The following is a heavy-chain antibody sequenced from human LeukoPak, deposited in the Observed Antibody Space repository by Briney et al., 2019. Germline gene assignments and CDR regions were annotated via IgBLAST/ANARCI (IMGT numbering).Heavy chain of an antibody. V-gene: IGHV4-34*01. CDR3: ARDRRGGGSYLDYYYYMDV. J-gene: IGHJ6*03. CDR1: GGSFSGYY. CDR2: INHSGST. Sequence: SETLSLTCAVYGGSFSGYYWSWIRQPPGKGLEWIGEINHSGSTNYNPSLKSRVTISVDTSKNQFSLKLSSVTAADTAVYYCARDRRGGGSYLDYYYYMDVWGKGTTVTISS. D-gene: IGHD1-26*01.